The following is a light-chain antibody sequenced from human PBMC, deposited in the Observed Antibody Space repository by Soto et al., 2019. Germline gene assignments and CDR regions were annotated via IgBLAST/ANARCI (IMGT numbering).Light chain of an antibody. V-gene: IGKV1-39*01. CDR3: HQSYTDPWT. CDR2: ATS. Sequence: DIQMTQSPSSLSASVGDSVTITCRPSQSISNYLNWYQQRPGKAPKLLISATSSFQSGVPSRFSGSGSGTDFTLTISSLQPEDFATYFCHQSYTDPWTFGQGTLVESK. J-gene: IGKJ1*01. CDR1: QSISNY.